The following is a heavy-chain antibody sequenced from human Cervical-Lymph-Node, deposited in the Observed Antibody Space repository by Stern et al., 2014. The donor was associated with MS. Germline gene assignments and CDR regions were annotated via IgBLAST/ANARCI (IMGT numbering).Heavy chain of an antibody. V-gene: IGHV1-24*01. CDR3: ATARITYGAVIVYFDF. CDR1: GYTLTKLS. Sequence: QVQLVESGAEVKKPGASVKVSCKVSGYTLTKLSMHWVRQAPGEGLEWMGGFDAQHGGRVYAQKFQGRVTMTEDTSTDTAYMELTSVTSEDTAVYYCATARITYGAVIVYFDFWGQGTPVTVSS. D-gene: IGHD3-16*02. J-gene: IGHJ4*02. CDR2: FDAQHGGR.